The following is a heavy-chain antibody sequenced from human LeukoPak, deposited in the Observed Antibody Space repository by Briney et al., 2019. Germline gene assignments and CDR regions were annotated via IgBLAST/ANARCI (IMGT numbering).Heavy chain of an antibody. V-gene: IGHV3-21*01. Sequence: GGSLRLSCVVSGFTFSSYSINWVRQAPGKGLEWVSSISSSSIYIYYADSVKGRFTISRDNAKNSLYLQMNSLRAEDTAVYYCAELGITMIGGVWGKGTTVTISS. CDR2: ISSSSIYI. D-gene: IGHD3-10*02. J-gene: IGHJ6*04. CDR1: GFTFSSYS. CDR3: AELGITMIGGV.